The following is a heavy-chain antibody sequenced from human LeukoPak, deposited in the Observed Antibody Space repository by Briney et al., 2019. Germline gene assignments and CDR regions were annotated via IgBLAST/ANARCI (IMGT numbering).Heavy chain of an antibody. CDR3: ARGLWYYDFWSGYLSPHFDYNWFDP. J-gene: IGHJ5*02. Sequence: PSETLSLTCTVSGGSISSSSYYWGWIRQPPGKGLEWIGSIYYSGSTYYNPSLKSRVTISVDTSKNQFSLKLSSVTAADAAVYYCARGLWYYDFWSGYLSPHFDYNWFDPWGQGTLVTVSS. V-gene: IGHV4-39*07. CDR1: GGSISSSSYY. D-gene: IGHD3-3*01. CDR2: IYYSGST.